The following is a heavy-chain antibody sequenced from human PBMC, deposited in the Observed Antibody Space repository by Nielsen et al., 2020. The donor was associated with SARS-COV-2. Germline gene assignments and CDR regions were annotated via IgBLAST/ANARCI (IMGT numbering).Heavy chain of an antibody. V-gene: IGHV3-11*05. Sequence: WIRQPPGKGLEWLSFISRSSGDTKYADSVEDRFLISRDNAENSLFLQMNSLRAEDTAVYYCARGANHSDYWGQGTLVTVSS. CDR3: ARGANHSDY. J-gene: IGHJ4*02. CDR2: ISRSSGDT.